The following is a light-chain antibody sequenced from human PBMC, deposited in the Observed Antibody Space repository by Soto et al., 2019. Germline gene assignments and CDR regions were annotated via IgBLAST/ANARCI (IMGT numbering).Light chain of an antibody. CDR2: KAS. CDR3: QQYNSYSQT. CDR1: QSISSW. Sequence: DIQMTQSPSTLSTSVVYRVTITCRASQSISSWLAWYQQKPGKAPKLLIYKASSLESGVPSRFSGSGSGTEFTLTISSLQPDNFATYYCQQYNSYSQTFGQGTKVDIK. V-gene: IGKV1-5*03. J-gene: IGKJ1*01.